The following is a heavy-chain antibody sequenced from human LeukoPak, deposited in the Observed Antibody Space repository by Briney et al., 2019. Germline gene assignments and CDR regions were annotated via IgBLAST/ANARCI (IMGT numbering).Heavy chain of an antibody. CDR1: GGTFSSYA. V-gene: IGHV1-69*13. D-gene: IGHD3-16*02. Sequence: SVKVSCKASGGTFSSYAISWVRQAPGQGLEWMGGIIPIFGTANYAQKFQGRVMITADESTSTAYMELSSLRSEDTAVYYCARGPHLIEAWFDPWGQGTLVTVSS. J-gene: IGHJ5*02. CDR3: ARGPHLIEAWFDP. CDR2: IIPIFGTA.